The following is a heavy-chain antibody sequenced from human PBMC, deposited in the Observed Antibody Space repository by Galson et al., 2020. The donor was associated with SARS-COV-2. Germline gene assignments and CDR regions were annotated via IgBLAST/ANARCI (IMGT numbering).Heavy chain of an antibody. D-gene: IGHD2-21*02. CDR3: AREVPAVTGTSWFDP. J-gene: IGHJ5*02. V-gene: IGHV1-2*02. CDR1: RYTFTDYF. CDR2: LNPKTGDT. Sequence: ASVKVSCKASRYTFTDYFIHWVRQAPGQGFEWMGWLNPKTGDTTYAQRFEGRVTMTRDTSITTAYMALSRLRSDDTAVYYCAREVPAVTGTSWFDPWGQGTLVTVSS.